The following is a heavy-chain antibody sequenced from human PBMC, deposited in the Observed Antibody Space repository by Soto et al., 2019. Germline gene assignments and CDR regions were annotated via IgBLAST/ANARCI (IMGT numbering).Heavy chain of an antibody. D-gene: IGHD2-2*01. CDR2: ISYDGSNK. V-gene: IGHV3-30*18. CDR3: AKDLVVVPAAMGDSLNYYYYYGMDV. CDR1: GFTFSSYG. J-gene: IGHJ6*02. Sequence: PGGSLRLSCAASGFTFSSYGMHWVRQAPGKGLEWVAVISYDGSNKYYADSVKGRFTISRDNSKNTLYLQMNSLRAEDTAVYYCAKDLVVVPAAMGDSLNYYYYYGMDVWGQGTTVTVSS.